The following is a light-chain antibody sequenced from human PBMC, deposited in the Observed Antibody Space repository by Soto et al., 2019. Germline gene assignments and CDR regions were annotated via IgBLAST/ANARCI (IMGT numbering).Light chain of an antibody. V-gene: IGLV2-14*01. Sequence: QSALTQPASVSGSPGQSITISCTGTSSDVGGYNYVSWYQQHLGKAPKLMIYEVSNRPSGVSNRFSGSKSGNTASLTISGLQAEDEADYYCSSYTSSSTLYVFGTGTQLTVL. J-gene: IGLJ1*01. CDR1: SSDVGGYNY. CDR3: SSYTSSSTLYV. CDR2: EVS.